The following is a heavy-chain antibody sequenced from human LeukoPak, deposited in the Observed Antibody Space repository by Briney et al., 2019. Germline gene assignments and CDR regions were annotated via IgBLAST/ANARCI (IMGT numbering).Heavy chain of an antibody. V-gene: IGHV4-39*07. CDR3: ARGQPDLGYSSGWDRIDY. CDR2: IYYSGST. D-gene: IGHD6-19*01. J-gene: IGHJ4*02. CDR1: GGSISSSSYY. Sequence: PSETLSLTCTVSGGSISSSSYYWGWIRQPPGKGLEWIGSIYYSGSTYYNPSLKSRVTISVDTSKNQFSLKLSSVTAADTAVYYCARGQPDLGYSSGWDRIDYWGQGTLVTVSS.